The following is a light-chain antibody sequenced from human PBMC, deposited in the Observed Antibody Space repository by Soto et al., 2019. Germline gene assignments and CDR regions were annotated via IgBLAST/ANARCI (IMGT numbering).Light chain of an antibody. CDR3: SSYTSSGTVV. CDR1: SSDVGGYNY. J-gene: IGLJ2*01. V-gene: IGLV2-14*01. Sequence: QSALTQPASVSGSPGQSITISCTGTSSDVGGYNYVSWYQQHPGQAPKLMIYDVSNRPSGVSDRFSGSKSGNTASLTISGLQAEDEDDYYCSSYTSSGTVVFGGGTKLTAL. CDR2: DVS.